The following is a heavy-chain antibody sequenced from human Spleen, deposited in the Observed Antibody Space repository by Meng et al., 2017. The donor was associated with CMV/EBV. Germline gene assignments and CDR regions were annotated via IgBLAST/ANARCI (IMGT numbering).Heavy chain of an antibody. CDR3: TRPRNCGGDCYSDY. J-gene: IGHJ4*02. CDR2: IRSKANSYAT. V-gene: IGHV3-73*01. Sequence: GESLKISCAASGFTFSGSAMHWVRQASGKGLEWVGRIRSKANSYATAYAASAKGRFTISRDDSKNTAYLQMNSLKTEDTAVYYCTRPRNCGGDCYSDYWGQGTLVTVSS. D-gene: IGHD2-21*01. CDR1: GFTFSGSA.